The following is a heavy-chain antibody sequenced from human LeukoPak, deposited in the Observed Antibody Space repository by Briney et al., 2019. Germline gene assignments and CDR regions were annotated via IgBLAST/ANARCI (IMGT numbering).Heavy chain of an antibody. J-gene: IGHJ4*02. CDR1: GYTFTGYY. Sequence: ASVKVSCKASGYTFTGYYMHWVRQAPGQGLEWMGWINPNSGGTNYAQKFQGRVTMTRDTSISTAYMELSRLRSDDTAVYYCAAAYYYGSGSYYVPVEYFDYWGQGTLVTVSS. CDR2: INPNSGGT. V-gene: IGHV1-2*02. D-gene: IGHD3-10*01. CDR3: AAAYYYGSGSYYVPVEYFDY.